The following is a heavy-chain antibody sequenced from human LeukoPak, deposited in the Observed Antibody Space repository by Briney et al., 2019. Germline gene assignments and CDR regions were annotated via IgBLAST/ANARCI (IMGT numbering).Heavy chain of an antibody. CDR3: ARGRRMITFGGVIVPYFDY. D-gene: IGHD3-16*02. CDR1: GFTFSSYS. J-gene: IGHJ4*02. CDR2: ISSSSSTI. Sequence: GGSLRLSCAASGFTFSSYSMNWVRQAPGKGLEWVSYISSSSSTIYYADSVKGRFTISRDNAKNSLYLQMNSLRAEDTAVYYCARGRRMITFGGVIVPYFDYWGQGTLVTVSS. V-gene: IGHV3-48*01.